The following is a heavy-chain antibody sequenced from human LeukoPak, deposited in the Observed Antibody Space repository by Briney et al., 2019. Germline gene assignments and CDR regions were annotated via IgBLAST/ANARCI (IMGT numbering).Heavy chain of an antibody. CDR1: GYTFTGYY. Sequence: ASVKVSCKASGYTFTGYYMHWVRQAPGQGLEWMGWINPNSGGTDYAQKFQGRVTMTRDTSISTAYMELSRLRSEDTAVYYCVTGGSYYGRAPYFDYWGQGTLVTVSS. V-gene: IGHV1-2*02. CDR3: VTGGSYYGRAPYFDY. CDR2: INPNSGGT. D-gene: IGHD1-26*01. J-gene: IGHJ4*02.